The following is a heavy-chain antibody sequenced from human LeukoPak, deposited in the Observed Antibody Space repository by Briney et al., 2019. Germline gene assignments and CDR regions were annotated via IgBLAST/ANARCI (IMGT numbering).Heavy chain of an antibody. CDR3: ASHRYNWNDGELGFDP. J-gene: IGHJ5*02. V-gene: IGHV4-39*07. Sequence: PSETLSLTCTVSGGSISSSSYYWGWIRQPPGKGLEWIGSIYYSGSTNYNPSLKSRVTISVDTSKNQFSLKLSSVTAADTAVYYCASHRYNWNDGELGFDPWGQGTLVTVSS. CDR1: GGSISSSSYY. D-gene: IGHD1-1*01. CDR2: IYYSGST.